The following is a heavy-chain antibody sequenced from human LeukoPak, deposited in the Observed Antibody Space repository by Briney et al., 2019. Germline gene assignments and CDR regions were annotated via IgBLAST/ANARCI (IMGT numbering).Heavy chain of an antibody. Sequence: GGSLRLSCAASGFTFSNAWMSWVRQAPGKGLEWVGRIKSKTDGGTTDYAAPVKGRFTISRDDSKNTLYLQMNSLKTEDTAVYYCTTPLRSGSYYNLDYWGQGTLVTVSS. CDR2: IKSKTDGGTT. D-gene: IGHD3-10*01. CDR3: TTPLRSGSYYNLDY. V-gene: IGHV3-15*01. CDR1: GFTFSNAW. J-gene: IGHJ4*02.